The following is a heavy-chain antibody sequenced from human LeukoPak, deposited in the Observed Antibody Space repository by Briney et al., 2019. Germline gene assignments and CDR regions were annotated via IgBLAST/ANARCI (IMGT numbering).Heavy chain of an antibody. CDR2: INSDGYST. CDR3: TTQTRIAAAYY. CDR1: GFTFSGYW. V-gene: IGHV3-74*01. J-gene: IGHJ4*02. Sequence: GGSLRLSCAASGFTFSGYWMHWVRQAPGKGLVWVSRINSDGYSTSYADSVKGRFTISRENAKNTLYLQMNSLKTEDTAVYYCTTQTRIAAAYYWGQGTLVTVSS. D-gene: IGHD6-13*01.